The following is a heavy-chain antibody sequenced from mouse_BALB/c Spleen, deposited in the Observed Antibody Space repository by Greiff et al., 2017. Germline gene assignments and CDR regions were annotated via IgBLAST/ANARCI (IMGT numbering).Heavy chain of an antibody. Sequence: VQLQQSGPELVKPGASVKMSCKASGYTFTSYYIHWVKQRPGQGLEWIGWIYPGDGSTKYNEKFKGKTTLTADKSSSTAYMLLSSLTSEDSAIYFCAKTGTAWFAYWGQGTLVTVSA. CDR3: AKTGTAWFAY. CDR2: IYPGDGST. CDR1: GYTFTSYY. D-gene: IGHD4-1*01. V-gene: IGHV1S56*01. J-gene: IGHJ3*01.